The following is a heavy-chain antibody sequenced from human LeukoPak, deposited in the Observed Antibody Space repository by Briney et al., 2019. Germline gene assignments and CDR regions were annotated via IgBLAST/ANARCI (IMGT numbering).Heavy chain of an antibody. CDR1: GFTFSSYW. V-gene: IGHV3-7*01. Sequence: PGGSLRLSCAASGFTFSSYWMSWVRQAPGKGLEWVANIKQDGSEKYYVDSVKGRFTISRDNAKNSLYLQMNSLRAEDTAVYYCARMENYYDSSGYFLDYWGQGTRVTVSS. CDR3: ARMENYYDSSGYFLDY. J-gene: IGHJ4*02. CDR2: IKQDGSEK. D-gene: IGHD3-22*01.